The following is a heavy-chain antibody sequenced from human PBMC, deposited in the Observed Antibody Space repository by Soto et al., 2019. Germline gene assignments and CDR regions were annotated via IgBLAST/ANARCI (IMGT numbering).Heavy chain of an antibody. D-gene: IGHD5-12*01. J-gene: IGHJ4*02. V-gene: IGHV4-61*02. Sequence: PSETLSLTCTVSGGSISSGDYYWSWVRQPAGKGLEWIGRIFSSGSTSFNPSLESRVAMSVDTSKNHFSLNLSSVTAADMAVYYCAREGSYSAYNFAHGIQLWSFDFWGQGALVTVS. CDR3: AREGSYSAYNFAHGIQLWSFDF. CDR2: IFSSGST. CDR1: GGSISSGDYY.